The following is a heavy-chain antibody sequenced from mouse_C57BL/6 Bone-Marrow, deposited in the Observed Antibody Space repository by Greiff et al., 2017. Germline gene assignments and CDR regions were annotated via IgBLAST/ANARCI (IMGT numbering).Heavy chain of an antibody. CDR1: GYAFSSSW. J-gene: IGHJ3*01. V-gene: IGHV1-82*01. D-gene: IGHD2-10*02. CDR2: IYPGDGDT. CDR3: ARGGYGNYVWFAY. Sequence: QVQLQQSGPELVKPGASVKISCKASGYAFSSSWMNWVKQRPGKGLEWIGRIYPGDGDTNYNGKFKGKATLTADKSSSTAYMQLSSLTSEDSAVYFCARGGYGNYVWFAYWGQGTLVTVSA.